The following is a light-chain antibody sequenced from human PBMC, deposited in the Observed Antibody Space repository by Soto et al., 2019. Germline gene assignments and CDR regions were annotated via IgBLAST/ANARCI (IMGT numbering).Light chain of an antibody. CDR1: ETIRSY. V-gene: IGKV1-39*01. J-gene: IGKJ5*01. CDR2: AAS. CDR3: QQTYSPPIT. Sequence: DLRMTHSPSSVSASVLYRVTITCRASETIRSYLNWYQQKPGKAPKLLIYAASSLQSGVPSTFSGSGSGTDFTLTISSLQPEDFATYFCQQTYSPPITFGQGTRLEIK.